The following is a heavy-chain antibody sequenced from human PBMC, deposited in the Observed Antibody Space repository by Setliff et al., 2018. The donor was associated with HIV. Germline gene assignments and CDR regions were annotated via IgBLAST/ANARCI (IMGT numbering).Heavy chain of an antibody. J-gene: IGHJ3*02. CDR3: AKRGGYSYATDAFDI. CDR2: INPSGGSA. CDR1: GYTFTSYY. D-gene: IGHD5-18*01. V-gene: IGHV1-46*01. Sequence: SVKVSCKASGYTFTSYYMHWVRQAPGQGLEWMGIINPSGGSASYAQKFQGRVTMTRDTSTSTVYMELSSLRSEDTAVYYCAKRGGYSYATDAFDIWGQGTMVTVSS.